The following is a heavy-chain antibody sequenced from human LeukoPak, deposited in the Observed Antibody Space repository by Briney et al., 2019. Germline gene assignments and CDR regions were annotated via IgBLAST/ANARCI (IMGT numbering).Heavy chain of an antibody. V-gene: IGHV3-74*01. CDR3: AGGSSSGWPDYFDY. J-gene: IGHJ4*02. D-gene: IGHD6-19*01. CDR2: INADGRNT. Sequence: GGSLRLSCAASGFSLDNYWMHWVRLAPGKGLEWVSRINADGRNTPYADSVKGRFTISRDNAKNTLYLQMSSLRAEDTAVYYCAGGSSSGWPDYFDYWGRGTLVTVSS. CDR1: GFSLDNYW.